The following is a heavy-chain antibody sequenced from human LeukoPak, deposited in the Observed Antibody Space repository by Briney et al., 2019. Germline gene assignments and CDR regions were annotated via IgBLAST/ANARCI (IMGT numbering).Heavy chain of an antibody. J-gene: IGHJ4*02. CDR2: ISGSGGRT. D-gene: IGHD3-22*01. Sequence: GGSLRLSCAVSGITLSNYGMSWVRQAPGKGLEWVAGISGSGGRTNYADAVKGRFTISRDNAKNTLFVQMNSLRVEDTAVYFCAKRGVVIRVILVGFHKEAYYFDSWGQGALVTVSS. CDR3: AKRGVVIRVILVGFHKEAYYFDS. CDR1: GITLSNYG. V-gene: IGHV3-23*01.